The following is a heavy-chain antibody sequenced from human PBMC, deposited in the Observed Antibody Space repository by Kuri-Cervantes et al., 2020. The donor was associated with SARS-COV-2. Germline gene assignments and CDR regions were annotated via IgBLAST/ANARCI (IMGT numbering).Heavy chain of an antibody. CDR1: GFLFSASA. J-gene: IGHJ4*02. D-gene: IGHD2-2*01. CDR3: ARERVDISSTSSPHIDY. V-gene: IGHV3-73*01. CDR2: VRGKANNYAT. Sequence: GGSLRLSCEVSGFLFSASAIHWVRQGSGKGLEWVGRVRGKANNYATAYAASVKGRFTISRDDSKNMAYLQMNSLKTEDTAVYYCARERVDISSTSSPHIDYWGQGTLVTVSS.